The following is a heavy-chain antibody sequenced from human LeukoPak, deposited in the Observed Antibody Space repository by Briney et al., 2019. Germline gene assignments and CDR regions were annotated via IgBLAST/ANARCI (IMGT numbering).Heavy chain of an antibody. CDR3: ARGAYYYED. V-gene: IGHV3-21*05. Sequence: KTGGSLRLSCAASGFTFSSYAMSWVRQAPGKGLEWVSYISSSSSYTNYADSVKGRFTISRDNAKNSLYLQMNSLRAEDTAVYYCARGAYYYEDWGQGTLVTVSS. CDR2: ISSSSSYT. D-gene: IGHD3-22*01. CDR1: GFTFSSYA. J-gene: IGHJ4*02.